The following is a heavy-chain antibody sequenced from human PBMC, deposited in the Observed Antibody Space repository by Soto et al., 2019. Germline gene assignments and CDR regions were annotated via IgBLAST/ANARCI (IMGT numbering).Heavy chain of an antibody. CDR3: ARGARDDFWSGYYYYYGMDV. D-gene: IGHD3-3*01. Sequence: VGSLRLSCAASGFTVSSNYMSWVRQAPGKGLEWVSVIYSGGSTYYADSVKGRFTISRDNSKNTLYLQMNSLRAEDTAVYYCARGARDDFWSGYYYYYGMDVWGQGTTVT. CDR1: GFTVSSNY. V-gene: IGHV3-53*01. J-gene: IGHJ6*02. CDR2: IYSGGST.